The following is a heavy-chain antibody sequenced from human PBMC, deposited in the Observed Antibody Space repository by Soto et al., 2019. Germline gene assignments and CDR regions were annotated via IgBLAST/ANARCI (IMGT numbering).Heavy chain of an antibody. Sequence: EVQLLESGGGLVQPGGSLRLSCAASRFTFSSYAMSWVRQAPGKGLEWVSAISGSGGSTYYADSVKGRFTISRDNSKNTLYLQMNSLRAEDTAVYYCAKDGSWWGSYRSLDYWGQGTLVTVSS. CDR3: AKDGSWWGSYRSLDY. J-gene: IGHJ4*02. D-gene: IGHD3-16*02. CDR2: ISGSGGST. V-gene: IGHV3-23*01. CDR1: RFTFSSYA.